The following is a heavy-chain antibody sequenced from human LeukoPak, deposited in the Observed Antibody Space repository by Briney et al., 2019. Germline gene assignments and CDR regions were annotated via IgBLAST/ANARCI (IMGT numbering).Heavy chain of an antibody. V-gene: IGHV1-69*04. CDR1: GGTFSSYA. CDR3: ARETHHCSSTSCNNYYFDY. CDR2: IIPILGIA. Sequence: GASVKVSCKASGGTFSSYAISWVRQAPGQGLEWMGRIIPILGIANYAQKFQGRVTITADKSTSTAYMELSSLRSEDTAVYYCARETHHCSSTSCNNYYFDYWGQGTLVTVSS. D-gene: IGHD2-2*01. J-gene: IGHJ4*02.